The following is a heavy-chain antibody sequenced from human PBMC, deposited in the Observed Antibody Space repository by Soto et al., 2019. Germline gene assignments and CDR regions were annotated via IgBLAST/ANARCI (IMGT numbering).Heavy chain of an antibody. D-gene: IGHD4-17*01. CDR3: AGGDYGASIYF. CDR1: GFTFDNYG. Sequence: QVHLVESGGGVVQPGKSLRLYCAASGFTFDNYGMLWVGKAPGKGLEWVALISYDDSYSYSTKSVRGRFTISRDNSKNMVFLHKKSLQGDAKAVYYCAGGDYGASIYFWGQGTLVTGSS. V-gene: IGHV3-33*01. CDR2: ISYDDSYS. J-gene: IGHJ4*02.